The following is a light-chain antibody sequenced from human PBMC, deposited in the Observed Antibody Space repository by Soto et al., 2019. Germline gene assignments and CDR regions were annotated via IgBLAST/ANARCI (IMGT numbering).Light chain of an antibody. J-gene: IGKJ4*01. CDR2: AAS. Sequence: DIQMTQSTSSLSASVGDRVTITCRASQSISSYLNWYQQKPGKAPKLLIYAASSLQSGVPSRFSGSGSGTDFTLTISILQPEDFATYYCPQSYSTPLTFGGGTKVEIK. CDR3: PQSYSTPLT. CDR1: QSISSY. V-gene: IGKV1-39*01.